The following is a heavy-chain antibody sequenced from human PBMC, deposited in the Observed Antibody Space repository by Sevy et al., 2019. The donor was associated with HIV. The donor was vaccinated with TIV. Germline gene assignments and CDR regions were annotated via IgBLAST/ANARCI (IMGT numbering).Heavy chain of an antibody. CDR3: AKDPRSDYGNWFDP. CDR1: GFTFSSYA. Sequence: GGSLRLSCAASGFTFSSYAMSWVRQAPGKGLEWVSAISGSGGSTYYADSVKDRFTISRDNSKNTLYLQMNSLRAADTDVYYCAKDPRSDYGNWFDPWGQGTLVTVSS. CDR2: ISGSGGST. D-gene: IGHD4-17*01. V-gene: IGHV3-23*01. J-gene: IGHJ5*02.